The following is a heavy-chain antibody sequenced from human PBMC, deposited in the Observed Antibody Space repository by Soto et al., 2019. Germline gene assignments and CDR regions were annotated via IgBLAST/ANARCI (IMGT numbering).Heavy chain of an antibody. CDR3: AREGLIYRNTWKALDI. Sequence: GASVKVSCKASGYTFTGYYIHWVRQAPGQGLEWMGWINPNNGGTNYAQRFQGWVTMTRDTSISTAYMEVSRLTPDDTAVYYCAREGLIYRNTWKALDIWGQGTTVTVSS. J-gene: IGHJ6*02. V-gene: IGHV1-2*04. CDR1: GYTFTGYY. D-gene: IGHD1-1*01. CDR2: INPNNGGT.